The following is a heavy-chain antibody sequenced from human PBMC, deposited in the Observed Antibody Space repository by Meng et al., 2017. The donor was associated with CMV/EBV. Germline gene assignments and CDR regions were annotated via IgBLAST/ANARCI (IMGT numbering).Heavy chain of an antibody. D-gene: IGHD2/OR15-2a*01. CDR2: INPASGDT. V-gene: IGHV1-2*02. CDR3: ATSSVEVMIYAGLDY. Sequence: GYTCTGYYIRWARQDPGQRLEWKGGINPASGDTILAQKFQGRVTMTRDTSLTTAYMELNRLRSDDTAMYYCATSSVEVMIYAGLDYWGQGTLVTVSS. CDR1: GYTCTGYY. J-gene: IGHJ4*02.